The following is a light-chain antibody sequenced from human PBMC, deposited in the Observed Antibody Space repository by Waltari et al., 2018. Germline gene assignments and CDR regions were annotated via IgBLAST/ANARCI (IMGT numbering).Light chain of an antibody. V-gene: IGLV2-11*01. J-gene: IGLJ6*01. Sequence: QAALTQPRSVSGSPGQSVTISCTGTSSDIGGYNYVSWYQQHPGTAPKLMLYEVSKRPSGVSDRFSGSKSGNTASLTISGLQAEDEADYYCCSYAGSYTFVFGSGTKLTVL. CDR3: CSYAGSYTFV. CDR2: EVS. CDR1: SSDIGGYNY.